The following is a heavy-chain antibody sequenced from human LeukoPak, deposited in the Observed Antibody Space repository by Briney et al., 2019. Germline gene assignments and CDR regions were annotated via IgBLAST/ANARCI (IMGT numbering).Heavy chain of an antibody. J-gene: IGHJ5*02. CDR3: ATDPSKYGDYEHNWFDP. CDR1: GYTLTELS. V-gene: IGHV1-24*01. D-gene: IGHD4-17*01. CDR2: FDPEDGET. Sequence: ASVKVSCKVPGYTLTELSMHWVRQAPGKGLEWMGGFDPEDGETIYAQKFQGRVTMTEDTSTDTAYMELSSLRSEDTAVYYCATDPSKYGDYEHNWFDPWGQGTLVTVSS.